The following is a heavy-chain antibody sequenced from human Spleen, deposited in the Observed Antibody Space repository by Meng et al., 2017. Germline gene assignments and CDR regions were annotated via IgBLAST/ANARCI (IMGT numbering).Heavy chain of an antibody. Sequence: SETLSLTCTVSGGSISSSSDYWGWIRQPPGKGLEWVGSMCYTGRINYNPSLKSRVTISLDMSKKQFSLKLSFVTAADTAGYYCTRGTDSGNYFAFDIWGQGTMVTVSS. D-gene: IGHD3-10*01. J-gene: IGHJ3*02. CDR1: GGSISSSSDY. CDR2: MCYTGRI. V-gene: IGHV4-39*07. CDR3: TRGTDSGNYFAFDI.